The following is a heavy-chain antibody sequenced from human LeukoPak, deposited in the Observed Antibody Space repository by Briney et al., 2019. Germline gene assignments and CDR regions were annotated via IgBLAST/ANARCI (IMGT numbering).Heavy chain of an antibody. D-gene: IGHD3-10*01. J-gene: IGHJ6*03. V-gene: IGHV3-30*03. CDR3: ARGVGYYYMDV. CDR1: GFTFSSYG. Sequence: PGGSLKLSCAASGFTFSSYGMHWVRQAPGKGLEWVAVISYDGSNKYYADSVKGRFTISRDNSKNALDLQMNSLRAEDTAVYYCARGVGYYYMDVWGKGTTVTVSS. CDR2: ISYDGSNK.